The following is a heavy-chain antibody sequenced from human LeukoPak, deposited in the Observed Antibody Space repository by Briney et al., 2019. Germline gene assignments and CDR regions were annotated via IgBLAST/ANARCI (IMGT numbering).Heavy chain of an antibody. D-gene: IGHD6-13*01. J-gene: IGHJ4*02. V-gene: IGHV4-59*12. Sequence: SETLSLTCTVSGGSIGDYYWSWIRQPPGGGLEGIGYVYFSGTTNYNPSLKSRVTMSVDTSKNQFSLRLRSVTAADTAVYYCARQIASAGTAGFDFWGQGALVTVSS. CDR3: ARQIASAGTAGFDF. CDR2: VYFSGTT. CDR1: GGSIGDYY.